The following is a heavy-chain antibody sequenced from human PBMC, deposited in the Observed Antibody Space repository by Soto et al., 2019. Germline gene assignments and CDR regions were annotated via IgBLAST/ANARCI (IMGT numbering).Heavy chain of an antibody. V-gene: IGHV3-30-3*01. CDR1: GFTFSSYA. D-gene: IGHD2-8*01. Sequence: RSLRLSCAASGFTFSSYAMHWVRQAPGKGLEWVAVISYDGSNKYYADSVKGRFTISRDNSKNTLYLQMNSLRAEDTVVYYCVRAPAGCTNGVCYYYYYYGMDVWGQGT. CDR3: VRAPAGCTNGVCYYYYYYGMDV. J-gene: IGHJ6*02. CDR2: ISYDGSNK.